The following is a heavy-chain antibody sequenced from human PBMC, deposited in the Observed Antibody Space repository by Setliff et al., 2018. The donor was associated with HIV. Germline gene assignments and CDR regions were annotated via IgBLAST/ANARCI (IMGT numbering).Heavy chain of an antibody. Sequence: ASVKISCNASGGTFRNYAISWVRQAPGQGLEWMGRIIPISTTAKYAQKFQGRVTITADKSTDTAYMDLSSLRSEDKAGYYWARGVATTAIGDAFDMWGQGTRVTVS. CDR1: GGTFRNYA. CDR3: ARGVATTAIGDAFDM. D-gene: IGHD5-12*01. CDR2: IIPISTTA. V-gene: IGHV1-69*06. J-gene: IGHJ3*02.